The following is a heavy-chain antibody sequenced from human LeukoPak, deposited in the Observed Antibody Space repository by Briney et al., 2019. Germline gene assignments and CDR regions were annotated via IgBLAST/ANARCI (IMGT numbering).Heavy chain of an antibody. D-gene: IGHD6-19*01. V-gene: IGHV3-30*04. CDR1: GFTFSSYA. CDR2: ICDDGSNK. CDR3: ARGVRIAVAGNIDY. Sequence: GGSLRLSCAASGFTFSSYAIHWVRQVPGKGLEWVAVICDDGSNKKYADYVKGRVTISRDNSKNTLYLQMNSLRAEDTAVYYCARGVRIAVAGNIDYWGQGTLVTVSS. J-gene: IGHJ4*02.